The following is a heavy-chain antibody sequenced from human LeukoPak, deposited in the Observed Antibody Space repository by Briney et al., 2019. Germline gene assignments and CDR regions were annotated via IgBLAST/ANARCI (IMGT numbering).Heavy chain of an antibody. CDR2: ISWNSGSI. CDR3: ARVLPDYGDYPHGYYYYMDV. V-gene: IGHV3-9*01. CDR1: GFIFDDYA. D-gene: IGHD4-17*01. Sequence: PGRSLRLSCAASGFIFDDYAMHWVRQAPGKGLEWVSGISWNSGSIGYADSVKGRFTISRDNAKNSLYLQMNSLRAEDTAVYYCARVLPDYGDYPHGYYYYMDVWGKGTTVTVSS. J-gene: IGHJ6*03.